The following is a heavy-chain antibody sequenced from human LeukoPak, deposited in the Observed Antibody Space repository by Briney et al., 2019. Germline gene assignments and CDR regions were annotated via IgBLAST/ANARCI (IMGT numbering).Heavy chain of an antibody. V-gene: IGHV1-69*02. D-gene: IGHD3/OR15-3a*01. J-gene: IGHJ4*02. CDR2: IIPILGIA. CDR3: ARWTDTYYFDY. Sequence: SAKVSSEASGVTFTSYTISWVRQAPGQGLEWMGRIIPILGIANYAQKFQGRVTITADKSTSTAYMELSSLRSEDTAVYYCARWTDTYYFDYWGQGTLVTVSS. CDR1: GVTFTSYT.